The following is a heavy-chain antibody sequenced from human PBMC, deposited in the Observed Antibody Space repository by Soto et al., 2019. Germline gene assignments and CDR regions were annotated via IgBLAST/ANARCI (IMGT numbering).Heavy chain of an antibody. Sequence: GGSLRLSCAASGFTFSSYWMSWVRQAPGKGLERVANIKQDGSEKYYVDSVKGRFTISRDNAKNSLYLQMNSLRAEDTAVYYCARDLDLRDFWSGHFGGVWFDPWGQGTLVTVS. CDR1: GFTFSSYW. V-gene: IGHV3-7*01. CDR3: ARDLDLRDFWSGHFGGVWFDP. J-gene: IGHJ5*02. D-gene: IGHD3-3*01. CDR2: IKQDGSEK.